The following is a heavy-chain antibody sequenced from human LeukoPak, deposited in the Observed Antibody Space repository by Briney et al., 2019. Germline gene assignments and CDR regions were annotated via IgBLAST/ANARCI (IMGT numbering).Heavy chain of an antibody. D-gene: IGHD3-22*01. V-gene: IGHV5-51*01. CDR3: ARPRSSGYSKRPAGFDY. J-gene: IGHJ4*02. CDR2: IYPGDSDT. CDR1: GYSFTSYW. Sequence: KCGESLKISCKGSGYSFTSYWIGWVRQMPGKGLEWMGIIYPGDSDTRYSPSFQGQVTISADKSISTAYLQWSSLKASDTAMYYCARPRSSGYSKRPAGFDYWGQGTLVTVSS.